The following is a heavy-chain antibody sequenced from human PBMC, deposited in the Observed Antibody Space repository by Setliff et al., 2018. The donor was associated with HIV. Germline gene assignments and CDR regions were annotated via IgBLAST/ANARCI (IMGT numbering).Heavy chain of an antibody. Sequence: PGGSLRLSCVGSGFTFSAYTMNWVRLAPGTGLQWVSSIHPNGGRTFYADSVRGRFTISRDNSRNTLYLQMNSLRPEDTAIYYCAKEVPYSNGFMYFDYWGQGTLVTVSS. CDR1: GFTFSAYT. J-gene: IGHJ4*02. CDR3: AKEVPYSNGFMYFDY. D-gene: IGHD3-22*01. V-gene: IGHV3-23*01. CDR2: IHPNGGRT.